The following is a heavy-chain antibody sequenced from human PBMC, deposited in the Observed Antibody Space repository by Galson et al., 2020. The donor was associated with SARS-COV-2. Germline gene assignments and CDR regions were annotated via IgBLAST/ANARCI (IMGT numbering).Heavy chain of an antibody. J-gene: IGHJ4*02. CDR2: IRSKAYGGTT. CDR3: TRDRGSSWYLGNFDY. V-gene: IGHV3-49*03. CDR1: GFTFGDYA. Sequence: GESLKISCTASGFTFGDYAMSWFRQAPGKGLEWVGFIRSKAYGGTTEYAASVKGRFTILRDDSKSIAYLQMNSLKTEDTAVYYCTRDRGSSWYLGNFDYWGQGTLVTVSS. D-gene: IGHD6-13*01.